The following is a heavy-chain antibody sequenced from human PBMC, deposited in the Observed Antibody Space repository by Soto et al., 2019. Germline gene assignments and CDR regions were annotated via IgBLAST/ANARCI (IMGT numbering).Heavy chain of an antibody. CDR3: ASPRRGCSSTSCPGPHYYGMEV. D-gene: IGHD2-2*01. Sequence: GGSPKLSFAAPWFPVSSNYMSWGRQAPGKGVEWGSVIYSGGSTDYADSVKGRFTISRDNSKTTLYLQMTSLRAEDTAVYYCASPRRGCSSTSCPGPHYYGMEVCGQGTTVTVSS. V-gene: IGHV3-53*01. J-gene: IGHJ6*02. CDR2: IYSGGST. CDR1: WFPVSSNY.